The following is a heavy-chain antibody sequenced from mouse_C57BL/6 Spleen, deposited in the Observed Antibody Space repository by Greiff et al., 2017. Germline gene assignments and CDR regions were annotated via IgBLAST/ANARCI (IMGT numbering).Heavy chain of an antibody. J-gene: IGHJ2*01. V-gene: IGHV1-82*01. CDR1: GYAFSSSW. Sequence: VQLQQSGPELVKPGASVKISCKASGYAFSSSWMNWVKQRPGKGLEWIGRIYPGDGDTNYNGKFKGKATLTADKSSSTAYMQHSSLTSEDSAVYFCARETYYGSSRLDYGGKGTTLTVAS. D-gene: IGHD1-1*01. CDR3: ARETYYGSSRLDY. CDR2: IYPGDGDT.